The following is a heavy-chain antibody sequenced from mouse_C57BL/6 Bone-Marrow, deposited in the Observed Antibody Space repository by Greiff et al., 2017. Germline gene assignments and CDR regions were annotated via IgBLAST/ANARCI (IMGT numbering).Heavy chain of an antibody. J-gene: IGHJ1*03. V-gene: IGHV1-59*01. CDR1: GYTFTSYW. D-gene: IGHD4-1*01. CDR3: TRRLGQGV. Sequence: QVQLQQPGAELVRPGTSVTLSCKASGYTFTSYWMHWVKQRPGQGLEWIGVIDPSDSYTNYNQKFKGKATLTVDTSSSTAYMQLSSLTSEDSAVYYCTRRLGQGVWGTGTTLTVSS. CDR2: IDPSDSYT.